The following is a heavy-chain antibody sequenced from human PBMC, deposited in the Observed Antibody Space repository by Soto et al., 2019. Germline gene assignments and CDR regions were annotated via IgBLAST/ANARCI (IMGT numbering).Heavy chain of an antibody. CDR3: ARDTGSPGPRFDY. J-gene: IGHJ4*02. V-gene: IGHV4-59*12. CDR2: IYYSGST. D-gene: IGHD6-6*01. Sequence: SETLSLTCTVSGGSISSYYWSWIRQPPGKGLEWIGYIYYSGSTNYNPSLKSRVTMSVDTSKNQFSLKVSSVTAADTTVYYCARDTGSPGPRFDYWGQGTLVTVSS. CDR1: GGSISSYY.